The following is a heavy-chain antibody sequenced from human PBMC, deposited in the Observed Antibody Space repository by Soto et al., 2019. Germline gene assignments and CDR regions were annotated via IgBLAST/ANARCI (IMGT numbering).Heavy chain of an antibody. CDR1: GGTFSSDA. J-gene: IGHJ4*02. CDR2: IIPMFAIP. V-gene: IGHV1-69*13. Sequence: GASVKVSCKASGGTFSSDAISWVRQAPGQGLDWMEVIIPMFAIPNHAQKFQGRVTITADESTSTAYMELSSLRSEDTAIYYCARALGRGVESSTLPYRGQGTRVTVSS. D-gene: IGHD2-8*02. CDR3: ARALGRGVESSTLPY.